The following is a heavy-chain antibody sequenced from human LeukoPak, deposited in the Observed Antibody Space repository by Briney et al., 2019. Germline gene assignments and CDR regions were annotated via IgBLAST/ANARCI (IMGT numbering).Heavy chain of an antibody. J-gene: IGHJ4*02. CDR3: ARDPWPQQNYYFDY. D-gene: IGHD1-1*01. V-gene: IGHV1-2*02. CDR1: AYTFTAYY. CDR2: INPNSGGT. Sequence: VASVKVSCKASAYTFTAYYIHWVRQAPGQGLEWMGWINPNSGGTNYAQKFQGRVTMTRDTSISTAYIDLSRLRSDDTAVYYCARDPWPQQNYYFDYWGQGTLVTVSS.